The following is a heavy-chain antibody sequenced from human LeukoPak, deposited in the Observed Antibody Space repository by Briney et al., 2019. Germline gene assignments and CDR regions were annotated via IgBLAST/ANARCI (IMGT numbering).Heavy chain of an antibody. J-gene: IGHJ6*03. CDR1: GYTFTSYD. CDR3: ARGSGIQLWFNYYYYMDV. Sequence: ASVKVSCKASGYTFTSYDINWVRQATGQGLEWMGWMNPNSGNTGYAQKFQGRVTMTRNTSISTAYMELSSLRSEDTAVYYCARGSGIQLWFNYYYYMDVWGKGTTVTISS. CDR2: MNPNSGNT. D-gene: IGHD5-18*01. V-gene: IGHV1-8*01.